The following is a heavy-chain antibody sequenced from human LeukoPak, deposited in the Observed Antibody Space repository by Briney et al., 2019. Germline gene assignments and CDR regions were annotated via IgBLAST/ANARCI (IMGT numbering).Heavy chain of an antibody. J-gene: IGHJ4*02. D-gene: IGHD6-13*01. Sequence: GGSLRLSCAASGFTLSNHWMTWVRQVPGRGPEWVANVNRDGSETYYLDSVKGRFTISKDNAKNSLYLQMNSLRAEDTAIYFCAKEGGSTWLRHFDYWGLGTLVTVSS. V-gene: IGHV3-7*03. CDR2: VNRDGSET. CDR3: AKEGGSTWLRHFDY. CDR1: GFTLSNHW.